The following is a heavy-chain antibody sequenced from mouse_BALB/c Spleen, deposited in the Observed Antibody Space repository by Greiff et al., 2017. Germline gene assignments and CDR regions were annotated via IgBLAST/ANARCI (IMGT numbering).Heavy chain of an antibody. Sequence: VQLQQSGPGLVQPSQSLSITCTVSGFSLTSYGVHWVRQSPGKGLEWLGVIWSGGSTDYNAAFISRLSISKDNSKSQVFFKMNSLQANDTAIYYCARWGYYGSSYYWYFDVWGAGTTVTVSS. CDR2: IWSGGST. CDR1: GFSLTSYG. V-gene: IGHV2-2*02. J-gene: IGHJ1*01. CDR3: ARWGYYGSSYYWYFDV. D-gene: IGHD1-1*01.